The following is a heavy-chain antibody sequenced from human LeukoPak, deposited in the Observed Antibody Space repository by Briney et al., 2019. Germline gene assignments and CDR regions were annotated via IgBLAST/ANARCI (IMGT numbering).Heavy chain of an antibody. Sequence: PGGSLTLSCAASGFTFSSYWMTWVRQAPGKGLEWVANINQYGSEKYYEDSVKGRFTISRDNAQNSLYLQMNSLRAEDTAVYYCARVRLEALDYWGQGTLVAVCS. CDR2: INQYGSEK. D-gene: IGHD3-3*01. J-gene: IGHJ4*02. CDR1: GFTFSSYW. CDR3: ARVRLEALDY. V-gene: IGHV3-7*04.